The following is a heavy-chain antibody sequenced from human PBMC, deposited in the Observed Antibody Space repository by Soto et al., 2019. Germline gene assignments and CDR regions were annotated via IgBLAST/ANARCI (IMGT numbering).Heavy chain of an antibody. V-gene: IGHV3-30*18. CDR3: AKDSLSVVTGYFQH. D-gene: IGHD3-22*01. CDR1: GFTFSSYG. J-gene: IGHJ1*01. Sequence: PGGSLRLSCAASGFTFSSYGMHWVRQAPGKGLEWVAVISYDGSNKNYAETVKGRFTISRDNSKNKLYLQMNSLKAEDKAVYNCAKDSLSVVTGYFQHWGQGTLVTVSS. CDR2: ISYDGSNK.